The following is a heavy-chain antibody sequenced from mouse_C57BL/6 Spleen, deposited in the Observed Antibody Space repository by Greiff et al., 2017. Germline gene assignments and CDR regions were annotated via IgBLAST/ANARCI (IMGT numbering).Heavy chain of an antibody. CDR1: GYTFTSYW. V-gene: IGHV1-64*01. Sequence: QVQLKQPGAELVKPGASVKLSCKASGYTFTSYWMHWVKQRPGQGLEWIGMIHPNSGSTNYNEKFKSKATLTVDKSSSTAYMQLSSLTSEDSAVYYCAREGIYYDYDEGNYFDYWGQGTTLTVSS. CDR3: AREGIYYDYDEGNYFDY. CDR2: IHPNSGST. D-gene: IGHD2-4*01. J-gene: IGHJ2*01.